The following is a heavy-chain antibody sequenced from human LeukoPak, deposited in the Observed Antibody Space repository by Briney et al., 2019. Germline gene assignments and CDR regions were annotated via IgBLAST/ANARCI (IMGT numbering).Heavy chain of an antibody. Sequence: ASVKVSCKASGYTFTSYYMHWVRQAPGQGLEWMGIINPSGGSTSYAQKFQGRVTMTRDTSTSTVYMELRSLRSDDTAVYYCARDLKPYYYDSSGSPWGQGTLVTVSS. D-gene: IGHD3-22*01. CDR1: GYTFTSYY. V-gene: IGHV1-46*01. CDR3: ARDLKPYYYDSSGSP. J-gene: IGHJ5*02. CDR2: INPSGGST.